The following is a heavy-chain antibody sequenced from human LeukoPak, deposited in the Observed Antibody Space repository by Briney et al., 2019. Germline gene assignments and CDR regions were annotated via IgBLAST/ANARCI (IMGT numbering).Heavy chain of an antibody. J-gene: IGHJ4*02. CDR3: ASAYYGSGSYYNV. V-gene: IGHV3-48*03. Sequence: PGGSLRLSCAASGFTLSSYEMNWVRQAPGKGLEWVSYISSSGSTIYYADSVKGRFTTSRDNAKNSLYLQMNSLRAEDTAVYYCASAYYGSGSYYNVWGQGTLVTVSS. CDR2: ISSSGSTI. D-gene: IGHD3-10*01. CDR1: GFTLSSYE.